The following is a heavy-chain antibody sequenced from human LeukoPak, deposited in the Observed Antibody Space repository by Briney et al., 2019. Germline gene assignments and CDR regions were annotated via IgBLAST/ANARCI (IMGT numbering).Heavy chain of an antibody. CDR3: ASPVVPAAKGDAFDI. CDR1: GYSFTSYW. D-gene: IGHD2-2*01. CDR2: IYPGDSDT. V-gene: IGHV5-51*01. J-gene: IGHJ3*02. Sequence: GESLKISCKGSGYSFTSYWIGWVRQMPGKGLEWMGIIYPGDSDTRYSPSFQGQVTISADKSISTAYLQWSSLKASDTAMYYCASPVVPAAKGDAFDIWGQGTMVTVSS.